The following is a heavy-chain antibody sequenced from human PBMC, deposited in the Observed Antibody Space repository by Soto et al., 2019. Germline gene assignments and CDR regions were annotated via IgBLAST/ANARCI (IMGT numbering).Heavy chain of an antibody. J-gene: IGHJ4*02. CDR2: IHAGNGNT. CDR3: TRADGAVPGAI. D-gene: IGHD2-2*01. V-gene: IGHV1-3*01. CDR1: GYTFTSYA. Sequence: QVQLVQSGSEVRKPGASVKVSCKASGYTFTSYAIHWVRQAPGQRLEWMGWIHAGNGNTEYSQKFQGRVTITRDTSASTVYMELSSLSSEATAIYYCTRADGAVPGAIWGQGTLVTVSP.